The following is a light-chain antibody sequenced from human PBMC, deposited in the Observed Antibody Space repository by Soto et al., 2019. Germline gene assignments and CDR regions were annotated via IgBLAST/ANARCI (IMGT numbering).Light chain of an antibody. CDR3: AAWDSSLSGGV. Sequence: QSVLTQPPSASGTSGQRVTISCSGRSSNIGNNFVYWFQHLPGTAPKLLIYKNDQRPSGVPDRFSGSKSGTSASLAISGLQSEDEADFYCAAWDSSLSGGVFGGGTKLTVL. J-gene: IGLJ3*02. CDR1: SSNIGNNF. CDR2: KND. V-gene: IGLV1-47*01.